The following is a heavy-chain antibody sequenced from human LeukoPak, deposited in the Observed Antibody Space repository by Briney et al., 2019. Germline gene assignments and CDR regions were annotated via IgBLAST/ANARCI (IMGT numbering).Heavy chain of an antibody. J-gene: IGHJ3*02. CDR3: AKGPRSSSWYMSAFDI. Sequence: GGSLRLSCAASGFTFSSYGMHWVRQAPGKGLEWVAFIRYDGSNKYYADSVKGRFTISRDNSKNTLYLQMNSLRAEDTAVYYCAKGPRSSSWYMSAFDIWGQGTMVTASS. CDR2: IRYDGSNK. CDR1: GFTFSSYG. V-gene: IGHV3-30*02. D-gene: IGHD6-13*01.